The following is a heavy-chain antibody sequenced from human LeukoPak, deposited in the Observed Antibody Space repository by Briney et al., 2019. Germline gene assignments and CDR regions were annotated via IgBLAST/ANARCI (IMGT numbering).Heavy chain of an antibody. D-gene: IGHD5-12*01. CDR3: ATRYSGYMAY. CDR1: GFTFSNFW. J-gene: IGHJ4*02. CDR2: INSDGSST. Sequence: GGSLRLSCAASGFTFSNFWMHWVRHAPGKGLVWVSRINSDGSSTSYADSVQGRFTISRDNAKNTLYLQMNSLRAEDTAVYYCATRYSGYMAYWGQGTLVTVSS. V-gene: IGHV3-74*01.